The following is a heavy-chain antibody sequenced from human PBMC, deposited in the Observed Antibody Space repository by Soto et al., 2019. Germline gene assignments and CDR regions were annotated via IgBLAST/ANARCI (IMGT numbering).Heavy chain of an antibody. V-gene: IGHV3-30*18. J-gene: IGHJ4*02. D-gene: IGHD2-15*01. CDR3: AKDPSYCSGGTCYRASFDY. Sequence: GGSLRLSCAASGFTFSNYGMHWVRQAPGKGLEWVAVISYDGSNKYYADSVKGRFTISRDNSKNTLFLQMDSLRAEDTAVYYCAKDPSYCSGGTCYRASFDYWGQGSLVTVSS. CDR1: GFTFSNYG. CDR2: ISYDGSNK.